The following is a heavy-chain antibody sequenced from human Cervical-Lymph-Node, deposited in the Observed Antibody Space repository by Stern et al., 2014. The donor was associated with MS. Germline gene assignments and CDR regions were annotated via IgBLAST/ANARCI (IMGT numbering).Heavy chain of an antibody. CDR1: GGTISNYI. D-gene: IGHD3-16*02. CDR3: ARATSDYIWGTYRFLDS. V-gene: IGHV1-69*18. J-gene: IGHJ4*02. CDR2: IIPMFGIA. Sequence: QVQLVQSGAEVKKPGSSVKVSCTASGGTISNYIIGWVRQAPGQGLEWMGRIIPMFGIANYAEKFQDRVTITADESTSTAYMDLSSLRSEDTAVYYCARATSDYIWGTYRFLDSWGQGTLVIVSS.